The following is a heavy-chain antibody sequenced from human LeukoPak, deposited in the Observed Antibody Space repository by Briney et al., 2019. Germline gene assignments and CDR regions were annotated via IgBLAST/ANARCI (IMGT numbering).Heavy chain of an antibody. CDR1: GGSISSGGYS. CDR2: IYHSGST. Sequence: SETLSLTCTVSGGSISSGGYSWSWIRQPPGKGLEWIGYIYHSGSTYYNPSLKSRVTISVDRSKNQFSLKLSSVTAADTAVYYCARHSSSWQGWFDPWGQGTLVTVSS. V-gene: IGHV4-30-2*02. D-gene: IGHD6-13*01. CDR3: ARHSSSWQGWFDP. J-gene: IGHJ5*02.